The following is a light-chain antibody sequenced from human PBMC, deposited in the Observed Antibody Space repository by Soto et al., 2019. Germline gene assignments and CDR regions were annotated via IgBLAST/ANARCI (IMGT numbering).Light chain of an antibody. CDR3: QQYSSSRT. Sequence: DIVLTQSPGTLSLSPGERATLYCRASQSVSSNHLAWYQQKPGQAPGLLIYGGSSRATGIPVRFSGSGSETDFTLTITRLEPEDFAMYYCQQYSSSRTFGQGTKVDIK. CDR1: QSVSSNH. J-gene: IGKJ1*01. CDR2: GGS. V-gene: IGKV3-20*01.